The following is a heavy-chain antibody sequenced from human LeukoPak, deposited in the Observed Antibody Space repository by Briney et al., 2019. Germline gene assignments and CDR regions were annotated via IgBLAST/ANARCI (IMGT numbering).Heavy chain of an antibody. CDR3: ARGCDDSSGYPLH. CDR2: ISSSSSYI. CDR1: GFTFNSYA. Sequence: PGGSLRLSCAASGFTFNSYAMNWVRQAPGKGLEWVSSISSSSSYIYYADSVKGRFTISRVNAKNSLYLQMNSLRAEDTAVYYCARGCDDSSGYPLHWGQGTLVTVSS. V-gene: IGHV3-21*01. D-gene: IGHD3-22*01. J-gene: IGHJ4*02.